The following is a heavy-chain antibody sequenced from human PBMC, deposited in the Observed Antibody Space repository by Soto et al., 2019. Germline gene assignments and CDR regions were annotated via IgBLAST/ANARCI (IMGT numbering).Heavy chain of an antibody. J-gene: IGHJ4*02. CDR3: ARAGYVSSWYQYHFDY. CDR2: ISAYNGYT. CDR1: GYNFIKYG. Sequence: QVQLVQSGAEVKKPGASVKVSCKASGYNFIKYGISWVRQAPGQGLEWMGWISAYNGYTYNAQNFQGRVTMTTDTSTSTAYMELRTLRSDDTAVYYCARAGYVSSWYQYHFDYWGQGTLVTVSS. V-gene: IGHV1-18*01. D-gene: IGHD6-13*01.